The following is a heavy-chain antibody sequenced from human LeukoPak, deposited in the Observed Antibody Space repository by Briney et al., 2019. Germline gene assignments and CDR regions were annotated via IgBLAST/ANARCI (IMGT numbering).Heavy chain of an antibody. V-gene: IGHV4-30-4*01. CDR1: GGSISSGDYY. CDR3: ARRCSSTSCYAGEAVDY. D-gene: IGHD2-2*01. Sequence: SETLSLTCTVSGGSISSGDYYWSWIRQPPGKGLEWIGYIYYSGSTYYNPSLKSRVTISVDTSKNQFSLKLSSVTAADTAVYYCARRCSSTSCYAGEAVDYWGQGTLVTVSS. J-gene: IGHJ4*02. CDR2: IYYSGST.